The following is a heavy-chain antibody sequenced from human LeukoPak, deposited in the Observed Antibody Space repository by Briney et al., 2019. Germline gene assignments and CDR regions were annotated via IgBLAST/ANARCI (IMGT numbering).Heavy chain of an antibody. Sequence: GGSLRLSCAASGFTFSSYSMNWVRQAPGKGLEWVSSISSSSSYIYYADSVKGRFTISRDNSKNTLYLQMNSLRAEDTAVYYCAKGWLSSGAFKNYYYGMDVWGQGTTVTVSS. V-gene: IGHV3-21*04. CDR1: GFTFSSYS. CDR2: ISSSSSYI. J-gene: IGHJ6*02. CDR3: AKGWLSSGAFKNYYYGMDV. D-gene: IGHD6-19*01.